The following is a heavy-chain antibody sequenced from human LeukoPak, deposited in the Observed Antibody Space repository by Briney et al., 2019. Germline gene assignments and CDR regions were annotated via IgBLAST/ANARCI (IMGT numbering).Heavy chain of an antibody. D-gene: IGHD1-1*01. CDR1: GFSFSSSW. V-gene: IGHV3-7*01. CDR3: AKGFYNDAIFDY. Sequence: GESLRLSCAGSGFSFSSSWMYWVRQAPGKGLEWVANINGDGSVNHYVDSVRGRFTISRDNAKNSLYLQMNSLRAEDTAVFYCAKGFYNDAIFDYWGQGTLSPSPQ. J-gene: IGHJ4*02. CDR2: INGDGSVN.